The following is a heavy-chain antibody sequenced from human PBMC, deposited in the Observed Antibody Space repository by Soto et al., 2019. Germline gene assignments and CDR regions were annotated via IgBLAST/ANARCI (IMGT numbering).Heavy chain of an antibody. CDR2: ASYSGSP. J-gene: IGHJ4*02. CDR1: GGSIGSHY. CDR3: ARQWGGDY. V-gene: IGHV4-59*08. Sequence: QVQLQESGPGLVKPSETLSLTCTVSGGSIGSHYWSWIRQPPGEGLEWIGRASYSGSPSYNPSLKSRVTISIDTSKNQFSLKLTSVTAADTAVYYCARQWGGDYWSQGILVTVSS. D-gene: IGHD3-16*01.